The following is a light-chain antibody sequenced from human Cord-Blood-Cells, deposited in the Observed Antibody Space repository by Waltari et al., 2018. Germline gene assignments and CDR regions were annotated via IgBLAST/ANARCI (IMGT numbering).Light chain of an antibody. J-gene: IGLJ1*01. CDR3: AAWDDSLSGYV. CDR1: SSNIGSNY. CDR2: GNN. V-gene: IGLV1-47*01. Sequence: QSVLTQPPSASGTPGQRVTISCSGSSSNIGSNYVYWYQQLPGPAPKLLIYGNNQRPSGVPDRFSGSKSGTSASLAISGLRSEDEADYYCAAWDDSLSGYVFGTGTKVTVI.